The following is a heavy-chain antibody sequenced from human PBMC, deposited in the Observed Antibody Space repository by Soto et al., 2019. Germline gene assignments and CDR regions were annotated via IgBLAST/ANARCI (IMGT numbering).Heavy chain of an antibody. D-gene: IGHD3-22*01. CDR2: IYDSGST. CDR3: AREYDSSGYFDY. CDR1: GGSISSSSYY. J-gene: IGHJ4*02. V-gene: IGHV4-31*03. Sequence: SETLSLTCTVSGGSISSSSYYWGWIRQPPGKGLEWVGYIYDSGSTYYNPSLKSRVTISVDTSKNQFSLKLSSVTAADTAVYYCAREYDSSGYFDYWGQGTLVTVSS.